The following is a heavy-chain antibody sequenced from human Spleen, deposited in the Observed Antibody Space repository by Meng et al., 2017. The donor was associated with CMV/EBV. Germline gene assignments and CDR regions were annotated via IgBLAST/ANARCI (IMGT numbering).Heavy chain of an antibody. Sequence: GESLKISCAASGFTFSAFEMNWVRQAPGRGLEWVAYINSGGDTIYYADSVRGRFTLSRDNTKNSLYLQMNSLRADDTAIYYCARDFFPGGGSRQDAFDMWGQGTMVTVSS. CDR1: GFTFSAFE. CDR2: INSGGDTI. J-gene: IGHJ3*02. CDR3: ARDFFPGGGSRQDAFDM. D-gene: IGHD3-16*01. V-gene: IGHV3-48*03.